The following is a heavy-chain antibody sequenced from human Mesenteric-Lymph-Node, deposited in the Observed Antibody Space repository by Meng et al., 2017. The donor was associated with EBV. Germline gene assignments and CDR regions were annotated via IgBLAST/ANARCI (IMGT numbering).Heavy chain of an antibody. D-gene: IGHD6-13*01. V-gene: IGHV1-18*01. CDR3: ARVPSIAAAGYATFNY. CDR1: GYTFINYG. Sequence: VQLVQSGAEVKKPGASVKVSCKASGYTFINYGISWVRQAPGQGLEWMGWIGAYNGNTNYAQKVQGRVTMTTDTSTTTAYMELRSLRSDDTAVYYCARVPSIAAAGYATFNYWGQGTLITVSS. CDR2: IGAYNGNT. J-gene: IGHJ4*02.